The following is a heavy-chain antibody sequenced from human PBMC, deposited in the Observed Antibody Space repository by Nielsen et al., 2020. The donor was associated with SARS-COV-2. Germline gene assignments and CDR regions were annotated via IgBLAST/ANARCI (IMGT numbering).Heavy chain of an antibody. CDR1: GFNFNDFA. D-gene: IGHD3/OR15-3a*01. J-gene: IGHJ6*02. V-gene: IGHV3-23*01. CDR3: ARARATIFGLVMSYGMDV. Sequence: GESLKISCSASGFNFNDFAMSWVRQAPGRGLDWVSGISASGLSTYYADSVKGRFTISRDNFKNTLGLQLNSLRAEDTAVYYCARARATIFGLVMSYGMDVWGQGTTVAVSS. CDR2: ISASGLST.